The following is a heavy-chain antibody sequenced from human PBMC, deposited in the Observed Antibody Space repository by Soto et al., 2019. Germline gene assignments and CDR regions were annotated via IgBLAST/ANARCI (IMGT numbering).Heavy chain of an antibody. CDR2: ISGSGEIT. CDR1: GFPFSSTD. Sequence: EFHLLQSGGGLIQPGGSLTLSFAASGFPFSSTDMTWVRQAPGKGLEWVSTISGSGEITYYADSVKGRFTISRDNSMNTVYLRMNSLRADDTALYYCAKNSGWFNTWGQGALVTVSS. V-gene: IGHV3-23*01. CDR3: AKNSGWFNT. J-gene: IGHJ5*02. D-gene: IGHD3-10*01.